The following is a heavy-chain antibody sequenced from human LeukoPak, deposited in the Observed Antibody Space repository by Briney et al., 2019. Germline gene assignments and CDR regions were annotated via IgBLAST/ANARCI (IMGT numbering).Heavy chain of an antibody. D-gene: IGHD7-27*01. CDR3: ARDRPLNWGYYFDY. Sequence: PGGSLRLSCAASGFTFSSYGMHWVRQAPGKGLEWVAFIRYDGSNKYYADSVKGRFTISRDNSKNTLYLQMNSLRAEDTAVYYCARDRPLNWGYYFDYWGQGTLVTVSS. CDR1: GFTFSSYG. CDR2: IRYDGSNK. J-gene: IGHJ4*02. V-gene: IGHV3-30*02.